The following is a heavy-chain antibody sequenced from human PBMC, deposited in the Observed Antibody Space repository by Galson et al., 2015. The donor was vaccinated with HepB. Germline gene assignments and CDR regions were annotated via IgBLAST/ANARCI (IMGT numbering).Heavy chain of an antibody. Sequence: SLRLSCAASEFILSMYWMNWVRQAPGKGPEWVANIKEDGSEKNYVDSVKGRFTISRDNAKNSLYLQMNSLRAEDTAVYYCATTLFGSGAYWTFEIWGQGTLVTVSS. CDR3: ATTLFGSGAYWTFEI. J-gene: IGHJ3*02. D-gene: IGHD4/OR15-4a*01. CDR1: EFILSMYW. V-gene: IGHV3-7*02. CDR2: IKEDGSEK.